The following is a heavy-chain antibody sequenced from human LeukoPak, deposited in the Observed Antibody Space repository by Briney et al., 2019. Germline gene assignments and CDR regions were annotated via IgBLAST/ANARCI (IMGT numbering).Heavy chain of an antibody. D-gene: IGHD6-6*01. Sequence: SETLSLTCTVSGGSMSSYYWSWIRQPPGKGLEWIGYIYYSGSTNYNPSLKSRVTISVDTSKNQFSLRLSSVTAADTAVYYCARHRKSARNYLYYYMDVWGKGTTVTVSS. J-gene: IGHJ6*03. CDR3: ARHRKSARNYLYYYMDV. CDR2: IYYSGST. V-gene: IGHV4-59*01. CDR1: GGSMSSYY.